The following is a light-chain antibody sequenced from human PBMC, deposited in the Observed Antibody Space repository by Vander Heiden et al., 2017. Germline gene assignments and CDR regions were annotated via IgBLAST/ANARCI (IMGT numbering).Light chain of an antibody. J-gene: IGKJ1*01. CDR1: QSVSSH. CDR2: DSS. V-gene: IGKV3-11*01. CDR3: HQRNNWSPGT. Sequence: EIVLTQSPGTLSLSPGERATLPCRASQSVSSHLAWYQQKPGQAPRLLIYDSSHRATGIPARFSGSGSGTDFTLTISSLEPEDFAVYYCHQRNNWSPGTFGQGTKVEI.